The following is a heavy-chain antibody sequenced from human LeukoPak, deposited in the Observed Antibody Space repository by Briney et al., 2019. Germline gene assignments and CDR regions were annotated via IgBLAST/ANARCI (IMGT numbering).Heavy chain of an antibody. CDR1: GGSISSTSYY. Sequence: SETLSLTCTVSGGSISSTSYYWGWIRQPPGKGLECIGSIYYSGSTYYNPSLKSRVTISVDTSKNQFSLKLSSVTAADTAVYYCARRSATYYYDSSGYYSFDYWGQGTLVTVSS. CDR3: ARRSATYYYDSSGYYSFDY. D-gene: IGHD3-22*01. V-gene: IGHV4-39*01. CDR2: IYYSGST. J-gene: IGHJ4*02.